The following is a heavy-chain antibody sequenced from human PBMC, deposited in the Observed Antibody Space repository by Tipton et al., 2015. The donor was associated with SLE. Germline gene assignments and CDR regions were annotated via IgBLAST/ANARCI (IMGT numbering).Heavy chain of an antibody. CDR3: AREVVVPAAIRYSYIMAV. Sequence: SLRLSCAASGFTFSSYWMHWVRQAPGKGLVWVSHINSDGSTTSYADSVKGRFTISRDNAKNTLYLQMNSLRAEDTAVYFCAREVVVPAAIRYSYIMAVWGQGTTHTVPS. D-gene: IGHD2-2*01. CDR1: GFTFSSYW. CDR2: INSDGSTT. J-gene: IGHJ6*02. V-gene: IGHV3-74*01.